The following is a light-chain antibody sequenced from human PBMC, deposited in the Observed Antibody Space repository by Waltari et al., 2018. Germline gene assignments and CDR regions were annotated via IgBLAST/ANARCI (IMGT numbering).Light chain of an antibody. Sequence: QSVLTQPPSVSAAPVQKVTISCSGRGSNLGRNYVFWYQQFPGTAPKLLIYDNNKRPSGIPDRFSGSKSGTSATLGITGLQTGDEADYYCGAWDDAQSAVVFGGGTKLTVL. CDR3: GAWDDAQSAVV. J-gene: IGLJ2*01. CDR2: DNN. CDR1: GSNLGRNY. V-gene: IGLV1-51*01.